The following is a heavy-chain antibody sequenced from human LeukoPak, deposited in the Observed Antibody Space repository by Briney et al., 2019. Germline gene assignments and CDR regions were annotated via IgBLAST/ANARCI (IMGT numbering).Heavy chain of an antibody. D-gene: IGHD4-23*01. J-gene: IGHJ6*02. V-gene: IGHV1-69*02. CDR1: GGTFGSYT. CDR3: ARYSTVVNSGNLYGMDV. Sequence: ASVKVSCKASGGTFGSYTITWVRQAPGQGLEWMGRIIPLVDVAKYAQRFQGRVTITADRSTSTAYMELTSLRSEDTAVYYCARYSTVVNSGNLYGMDVWGQGTTVTVSS. CDR2: IIPLVDVA.